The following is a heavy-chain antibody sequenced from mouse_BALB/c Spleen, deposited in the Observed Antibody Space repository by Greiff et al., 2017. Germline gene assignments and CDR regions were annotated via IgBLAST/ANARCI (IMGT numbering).Heavy chain of an antibody. CDR2: ISSGGST. Sequence: EVKLMESGGDLVKPGGSLKLSCAASGFTFSSYAMSWVRQTPEKRLEWVASISSGGSTYYPDSVKGRFTISRDNARNILYLQMSSLRSEDTAMYYCARGGSYYYAMDYWGQGTSVTVSS. CDR1: GFTFSSYA. V-gene: IGHV5-6-5*01. CDR3: ARGGSYYYAMDY. D-gene: IGHD2-10*01. J-gene: IGHJ4*01.